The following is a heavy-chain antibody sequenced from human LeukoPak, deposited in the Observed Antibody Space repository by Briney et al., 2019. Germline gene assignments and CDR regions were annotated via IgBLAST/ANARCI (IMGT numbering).Heavy chain of an antibody. J-gene: IGHJ6*03. CDR2: ISYDGSNK. V-gene: IGHV3-30*04. CDR3: ARAAYDSSGKKRGYYYYYYMDV. D-gene: IGHD3-22*01. Sequence: GGSLRLSCAASGFTFSSYAMHWVRQAPGKGLEWVAVISYDGSNKYYADSVKGRFTISRDNSKNTLCLQMNSLRAEDTAVYYCARAAYDSSGKKRGYYYYYYMDVWGKGTTVTVSS. CDR1: GFTFSSYA.